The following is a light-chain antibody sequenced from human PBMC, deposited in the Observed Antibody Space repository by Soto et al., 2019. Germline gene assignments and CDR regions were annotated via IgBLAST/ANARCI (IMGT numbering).Light chain of an antibody. CDR2: DVS. Sequence: QSALTQPRSVSGSHGHSVTISCTGTSTDVGASNNVSWYQQLPGRAPKLMIYDVSERPSGVPDRFSGSKSGNTASLTISGLHADDEADYYCCSYSVTFYVFGTGTKLIVL. V-gene: IGLV2-11*01. CDR3: CSYSVTFYV. J-gene: IGLJ1*01. CDR1: STDVGASNN.